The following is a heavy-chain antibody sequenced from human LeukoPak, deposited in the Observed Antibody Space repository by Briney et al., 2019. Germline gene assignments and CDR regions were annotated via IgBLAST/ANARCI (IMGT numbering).Heavy chain of an antibody. D-gene: IGHD4-17*01. V-gene: IGHV3-11*01. CDR1: GFTFSDSY. J-gene: IGHJ5*02. CDR3: ARVAVTINWFDP. CDR2: ISSSGTTI. Sequence: GGSLRLSCAASGFTFSDSYMSWIRQTPGKGLEWVSYISSSGTTIYYADSVKGRFTISRDNAKNSLYLQMNSLRAEDTAVYYCARVAVTINWFDPWGQGTLVTVSS.